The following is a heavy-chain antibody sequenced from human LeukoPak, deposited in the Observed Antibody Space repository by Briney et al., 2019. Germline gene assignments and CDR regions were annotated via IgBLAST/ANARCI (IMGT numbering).Heavy chain of an antibody. CDR2: FYTSGSA. CDR1: GDSISNYY. D-gene: IGHD6-13*01. CDR3: ARDSGIAAAAFDY. Sequence: SETLSLTCAVSGDSISNYYWSWIRQPAGKGLEWIGRFYTSGSAIYNPSLKSRLTMSVDTSKNQFSLQLNSVTPEDTAVYYCARDSGIAAAAFDYWGQGTLVTVSS. J-gene: IGHJ4*02. V-gene: IGHV4-4*07.